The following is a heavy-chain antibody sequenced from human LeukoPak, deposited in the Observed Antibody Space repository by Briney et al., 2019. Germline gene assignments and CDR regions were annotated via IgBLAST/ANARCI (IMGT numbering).Heavy chain of an antibody. CDR3: ARDERLGYCSGGSCYVDAFDI. J-gene: IGHJ3*02. CDR1: GFTFSSYA. V-gene: IGHV3-23*01. CDR2: ISGSGGST. Sequence: GGSLRLSCAASGFTFSSYAMSWVRQAPGKGLEWVSAISGSGGSTYYADSVKGRFTISRDNSKNTLYLQMNSLRAEDTAVYYCARDERLGYCSGGSCYVDAFDIWGQGTMVTVSS. D-gene: IGHD2-15*01.